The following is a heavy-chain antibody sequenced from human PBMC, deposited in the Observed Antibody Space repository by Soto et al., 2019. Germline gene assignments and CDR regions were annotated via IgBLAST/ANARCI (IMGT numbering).Heavy chain of an antibody. D-gene: IGHD4-17*01. J-gene: IGHJ6*03. Sequence: QVQLVQSGAEVKKPGASVKVSCKASGYTFTSYDINWVRQATGQGLEWMGWMNPNRGNTGYAQKFQGSATMTRNTSISTAYMELSSLRSEATAVYYCARGYMTTVTYYYYYSYMDVWGNGTTVTVSS. CDR1: GYTFTSYD. CDR3: ARGYMTTVTYYYYYSYMDV. CDR2: MNPNRGNT. V-gene: IGHV1-8*01.